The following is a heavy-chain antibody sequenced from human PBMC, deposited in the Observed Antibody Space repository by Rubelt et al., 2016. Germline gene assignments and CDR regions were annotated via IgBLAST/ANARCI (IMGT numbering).Heavy chain of an antibody. CDR2: VSYDASDE. CDR1: GFIFSNYG. V-gene: IGHV3-30*03. D-gene: IGHD5-12*01. CDR3: AGDSGYDLNAFDV. Sequence: ESGGGVVQPGRSLRLSCAASGFIFSNYGMHWVRQAPGKGLEWVALVSYDASDEYYADSVKGRFTISRDNSKNTLHLQINSLRAEDTAVYYCAGDSGYDLNAFDVWGQGTKVTVSS. J-gene: IGHJ3*01.